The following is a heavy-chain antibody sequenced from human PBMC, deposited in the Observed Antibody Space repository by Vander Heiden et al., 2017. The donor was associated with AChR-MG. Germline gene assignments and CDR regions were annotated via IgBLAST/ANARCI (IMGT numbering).Heavy chain of an antibody. CDR2: INTKTGNP. V-gene: IGHV7-4-1*02. J-gene: IGHJ6*02. D-gene: IGHD2-2*01. CDR3: AREDCYSATCQSILYSGMDV. Sequence: QVQLVQSGSELKNPGASVKVSCKASGYIFSDYAMNWVRQAPGQRPEWMGWINTKTGNPMYVQGFTGRFVFSLDTSASTTYLEISGLKAEDTAVYYCAREDCYSATCQSILYSGMDVWGQGTTVTVSS. CDR1: GYIFSDYA.